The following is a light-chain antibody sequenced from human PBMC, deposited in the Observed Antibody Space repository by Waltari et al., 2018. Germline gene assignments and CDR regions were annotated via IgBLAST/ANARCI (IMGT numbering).Light chain of an antibody. CDR1: HRINIW. J-gene: IGKJ2*01. CDR2: NAS. CDR3: QQFDTDVT. V-gene: IGKV1-5*01. Sequence: IPVIQSPSTLSASVGDTVTISCRVSHRINIWLAWYQQKPGKAPKLLIKNASPWEDGVPSRCRGSGSGTEFTLTIKSLQPDDFGTYFCQQFDTDVTFGQGTKVEI.